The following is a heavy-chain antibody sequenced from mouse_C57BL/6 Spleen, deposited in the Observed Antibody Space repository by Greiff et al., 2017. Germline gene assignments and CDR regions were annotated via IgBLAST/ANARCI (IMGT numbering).Heavy chain of an antibody. CDR3: AYYYGSSPYWYFDV. CDR2: INPNNGGT. D-gene: IGHD1-1*01. J-gene: IGHJ1*03. CDR1: GYTFTDYY. V-gene: IGHV1-26*01. Sequence: EVQLQQSGPELVKPGASVKISCKASGYTFTDYYMNWVKQSPGKSLEWIGDINPNNGGTSYNQKFKGKATLTVDKSSSTAYMELRSLTSEDSAVYDCAYYYGSSPYWYFDVWGTGTTVTVSS.